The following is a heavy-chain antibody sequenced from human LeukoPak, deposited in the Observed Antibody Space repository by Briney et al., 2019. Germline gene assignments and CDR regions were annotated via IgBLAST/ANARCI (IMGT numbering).Heavy chain of an antibody. D-gene: IGHD1-26*01. CDR3: AKDVGATRGYYFDY. V-gene: IGHV3-23*01. CDR1: KFTFSNYA. J-gene: IGHJ4*02. CDR2: ISNSGGNT. Sequence: GGSLRLSCAASKFTFSNYAMSWVRQAPGKGLEWVSAISNSGGNTYYADSVKGRFTIPRDNSKNTLYLQMNSLRAEDTAVYYCAKDVGATRGYYFDYWGQGTLVTVSS.